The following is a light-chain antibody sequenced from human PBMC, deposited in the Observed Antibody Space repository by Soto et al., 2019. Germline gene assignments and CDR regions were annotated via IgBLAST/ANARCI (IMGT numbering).Light chain of an antibody. CDR3: SLDAGSSTLV. CDR1: STDVGSYNL. J-gene: IGLJ3*02. Sequence: QSALTQPASVSGPPGQSITISCTGTSTDVGSYNLVSWYQHHPGKAPKLMISEGSKRTSGVSNPLSCSKSVNTASLTISVLQAEEEDDYYCSLDAGSSTLVVGGGTKLTVL. CDR2: EGS. V-gene: IGLV2-23*01.